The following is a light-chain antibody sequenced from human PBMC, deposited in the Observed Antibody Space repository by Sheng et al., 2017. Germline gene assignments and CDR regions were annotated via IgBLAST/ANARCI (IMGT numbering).Light chain of an antibody. CDR3: QQYNNWPLT. J-gene: IGKJ4*01. CDR2: GAS. Sequence: EIVMTQSPVTLSVSPGERATLSCRASQSVSSNLAWYQQKPGQAPRLLIYGASTRATGIPARFSGSGSGTEFTLTISSLQSEDFAVYYCQQYNNWPLTFGGGPRWRSN. V-gene: IGKV3-15*01. CDR1: QSVSSN.